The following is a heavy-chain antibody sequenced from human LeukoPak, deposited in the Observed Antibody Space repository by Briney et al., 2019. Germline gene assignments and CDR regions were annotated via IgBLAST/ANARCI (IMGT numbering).Heavy chain of an antibody. J-gene: IGHJ2*01. CDR1: GGSISGYY. CDR3: ARENDVLLWSGELSNNRHWYFDL. Sequence: SETLSLTCTVSGGSISGYYWSWIRQPAGKGLEWIGRIYTSGSTNYNPSLKSRVTMSVDPSKNPFSMTLSSVNAADTDLYYCARENDVLLWSGELSNNRHWYFDLWGRGTLVTVSS. CDR2: IYTSGST. V-gene: IGHV4-4*07. D-gene: IGHD3-10*01.